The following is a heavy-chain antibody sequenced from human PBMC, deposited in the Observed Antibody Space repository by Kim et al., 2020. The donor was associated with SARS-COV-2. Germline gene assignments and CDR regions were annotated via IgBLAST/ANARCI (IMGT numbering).Heavy chain of an antibody. V-gene: IGHV3-23*01. D-gene: IGHD6-19*01. J-gene: IGHJ4*02. Sequence: HADSVKGRYTIPGDNSKNTRNLQMNSLRAEDTAVYYCAARDSGWRVFDYWGQGTLVTVSS. CDR3: AARDSGWRVFDY.